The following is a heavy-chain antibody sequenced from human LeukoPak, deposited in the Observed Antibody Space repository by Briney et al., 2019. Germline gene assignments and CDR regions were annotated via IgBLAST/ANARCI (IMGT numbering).Heavy chain of an antibody. CDR3: AKDYGDYEN. V-gene: IGHV3-48*04. CDR2: ISSSSSII. CDR1: GFTFSSYS. Sequence: GGSLRLSCAASGFTFSSYSMNWVRQAPGKGLEWVSYISSSSSIIYYADSVRGRFAISRDNAKNSLSLQMNSLRAEDTAVYYCAKDYGDYENWGQGTLVTVSS. J-gene: IGHJ4*02. D-gene: IGHD4-17*01.